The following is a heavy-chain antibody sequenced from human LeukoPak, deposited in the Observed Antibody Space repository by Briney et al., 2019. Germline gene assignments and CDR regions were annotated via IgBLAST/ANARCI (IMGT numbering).Heavy chain of an antibody. J-gene: IGHJ4*02. CDR1: EFSVGSNY. CDR2: IYSGGST. Sequence: GGSLRLSCAASEFSVGSNYMSWVRQAPGKGLEWVSVIYSGGSTYYADSVKGRFTISRDNSKNTLYLQMNSLRAEDTAVYYCVREYYDILTGYSAAAYYFDSWGQGTLVTVSS. D-gene: IGHD3-9*01. V-gene: IGHV3-53*01. CDR3: VREYYDILTGYSAAAYYFDS.